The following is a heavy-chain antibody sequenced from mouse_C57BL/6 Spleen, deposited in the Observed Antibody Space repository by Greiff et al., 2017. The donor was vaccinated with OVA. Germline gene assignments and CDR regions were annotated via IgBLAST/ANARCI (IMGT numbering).Heavy chain of an antibody. CDR1: GYSFTGYY. D-gene: IGHD2-2*01. CDR2: INPSTGGT. V-gene: IGHV1-42*01. CDR3: ARGALYYGYDGDY. Sequence: VQLKESGPELVKPGASVKISCKASGYSFTGYYMNWVKQSPEKSLEWIGEINPSTGGTTYNQKFKAKATLTVDKSSSTAYMQLKSLTSEDSAVYYCARGALYYGYDGDYWGQGTTLTVSS. J-gene: IGHJ2*01.